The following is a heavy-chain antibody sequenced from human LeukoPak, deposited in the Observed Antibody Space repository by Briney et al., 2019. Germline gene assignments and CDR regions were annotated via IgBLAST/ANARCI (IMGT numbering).Heavy chain of an antibody. CDR2: ISPGDSDA. Sequence: GESLKISCKASGYYFTNYWIGWVRQMPGKGLEWMGIISPGDSDARYSPSFQGQVTISADKSISTAYLQWSSLKASDTAMYYCAIMPLSATSSRSLDLWGRGTLVTVSS. J-gene: IGHJ2*01. CDR3: AIMPLSATSSRSLDL. D-gene: IGHD6-13*01. CDR1: GYYFTNYW. V-gene: IGHV5-51*01.